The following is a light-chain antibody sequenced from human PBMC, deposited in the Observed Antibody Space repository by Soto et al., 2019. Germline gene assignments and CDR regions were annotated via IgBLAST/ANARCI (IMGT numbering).Light chain of an antibody. J-gene: IGKJ2*01. CDR2: KAS. CDR1: QSISTW. Sequence: DIQMTQSPSTLSASVGDRVTITCRASQSISTWLAWHQQKPGKAPKLLIYKASSLESGVPSRCSGSGSGTEFTLTISSLQPDDFATYYCQQYNSYSTFGQGTKLEIK. V-gene: IGKV1-5*03. CDR3: QQYNSYST.